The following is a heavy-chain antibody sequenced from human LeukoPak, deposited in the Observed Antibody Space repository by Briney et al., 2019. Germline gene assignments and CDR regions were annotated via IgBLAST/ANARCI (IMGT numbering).Heavy chain of an antibody. V-gene: IGHV3-23*01. J-gene: IGHJ4*02. D-gene: IGHD3-10*01. CDR1: GFTFSSYA. Sequence: GGSLRLSCAASGFTFSSYAMSWVRQAPGKGLEWVSAISGSGGSTYYADSVKARFTISRDNSKNTLYLQMNSLRAEDTAVYYCAKDRWEETYYGSGSYWGYWGQGTLVTVSS. CDR2: ISGSGGST. CDR3: AKDRWEETYYGSGSYWGY.